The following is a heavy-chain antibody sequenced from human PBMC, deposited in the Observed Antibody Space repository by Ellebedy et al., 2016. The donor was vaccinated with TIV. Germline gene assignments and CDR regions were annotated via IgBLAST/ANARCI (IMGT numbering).Heavy chain of an antibody. CDR3: ARNSLDGVTSHWYFDL. J-gene: IGHJ2*01. CDR1: GGSISRVDYH. V-gene: IGHV4-31*01. D-gene: IGHD2-21*02. CDR2: IYYSGST. Sequence: MPSETLSLTCTVSGGSISRVDYHWSWIRQHPGKGMEWIGYIYYSGSTYYNPSLTSPVTKSVDTSKNQFSLKLSSMTAADPAVYYFARNSLDGVTSHWYFDLWGRGTLVTVSS.